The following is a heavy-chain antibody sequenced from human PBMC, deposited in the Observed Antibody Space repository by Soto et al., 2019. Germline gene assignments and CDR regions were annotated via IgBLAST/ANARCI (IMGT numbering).Heavy chain of an antibody. D-gene: IGHD5-18*01. CDR3: ARRRYSYGEPLDY. Sequence: SETLSLTCTVSGGSISSGGYYWSWIRQHPGKGLEWIGYIYYSGSTYYNPSLKSRVTISVDTSKNQFSLKLSSVTAADTAVYYCARRRYSYGEPLDYWGQGTLVTVS. CDR1: GGSISSGGYY. CDR2: IYYSGST. J-gene: IGHJ4*02. V-gene: IGHV4-31*03.